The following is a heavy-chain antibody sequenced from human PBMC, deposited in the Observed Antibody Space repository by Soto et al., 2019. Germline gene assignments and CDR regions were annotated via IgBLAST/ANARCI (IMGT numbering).Heavy chain of an antibody. CDR1: GCTISGDG. V-gene: IGHV3-7*03. CDR2: RKEDGSDK. Sequence: WVLLILSWAVAGCTISGDGSSWVIRTQGKGREWVAGRKEDGSDKYYADSVTGRFTISRDNANTSMYLQMNSLRAEATAVYSCACAGADKIICYYSYGMAVWGHGTSVPVS. CDR3: ACAGADKIICYYSYGMAV. J-gene: IGHJ6*02. D-gene: IGHD1-26*01.